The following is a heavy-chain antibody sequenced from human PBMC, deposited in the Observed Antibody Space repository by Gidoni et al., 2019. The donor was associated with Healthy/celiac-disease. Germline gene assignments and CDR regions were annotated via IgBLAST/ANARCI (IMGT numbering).Heavy chain of an antibody. Sequence: QVQLVQSGAEVKTPGSSVKVSCKDSGGTFSSYAISWVRQAPGQGLEWMGGIIPIFGTANYAQKFQGRVTITADESTSTAYMELSSLRSEDTAVYYCAREKGSGGATTGAYYYYYGMDVWGQGTTVTVSS. CDR1: GGTFSSYA. CDR3: AREKGSGGATTGAYYYYYGMDV. V-gene: IGHV1-69*01. D-gene: IGHD1-26*01. CDR2: IIPIFGTA. J-gene: IGHJ6*02.